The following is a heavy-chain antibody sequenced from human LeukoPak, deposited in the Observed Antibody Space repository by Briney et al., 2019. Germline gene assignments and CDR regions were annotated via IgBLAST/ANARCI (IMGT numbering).Heavy chain of an antibody. Sequence: GGSLRLSCTASGFTFGTYAMNWVRQAPGKGLEWVSVIIGNGADINYADSVKGRFTISRDNSKNTLYLQMNNLRVGDTAVYYCAKDRIPDGFYSIDNWGQGALVIVSS. V-gene: IGHV3-23*01. CDR3: AKDRIPDGFYSIDN. CDR2: IIGNGADI. J-gene: IGHJ4*02. CDR1: GFTFGTYA. D-gene: IGHD3-3*01.